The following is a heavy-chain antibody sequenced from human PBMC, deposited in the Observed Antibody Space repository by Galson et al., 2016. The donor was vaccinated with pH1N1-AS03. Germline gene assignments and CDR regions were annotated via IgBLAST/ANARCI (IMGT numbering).Heavy chain of an antibody. CDR3: TTVAGTYYHGAY. V-gene: IGHV3-23*01. J-gene: IGHJ4*02. CDR1: RFIFSSYQ. CDR2: YGGSDENT. D-gene: IGHD3-10*01. Sequence: LRLSCAASRFIFSSYQMSWVRQAPGKGLEWVSTYGGSDENTYYADSVKGRFTISRDSSKNTLYLQMNTLRAEDTALYYCTTVAGTYYHGAYWGQGSLVTVSS.